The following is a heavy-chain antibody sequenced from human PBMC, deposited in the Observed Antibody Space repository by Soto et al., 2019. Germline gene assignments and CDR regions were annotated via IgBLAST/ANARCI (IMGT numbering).Heavy chain of an antibody. CDR3: VSGREGNYYGMDV. D-gene: IGHD1-26*01. CDR1: GYRFTSYW. Sequence: PGESLKISCKGSGYRFTSYWISWVRQMPGKGLEWMGRIDPSDSYTNYSPSFQGHVTISADKSISTAYLQWSSLKASDTAMYYCVSGREGNYYGMDVWGQGTTVTVSS. V-gene: IGHV5-10-1*01. J-gene: IGHJ6*02. CDR2: IDPSDSYT.